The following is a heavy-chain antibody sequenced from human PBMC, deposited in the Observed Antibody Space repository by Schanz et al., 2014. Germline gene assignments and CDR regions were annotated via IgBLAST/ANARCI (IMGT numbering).Heavy chain of an antibody. CDR2: ISASGGST. CDR3: AKARRKSNCSGGTCYDYYYYGLDV. CDR1: GFTFSTYA. Sequence: EVQLLDSGGGLVQPGGSLRLSCAASGFTFSTYAMSWVRQAPGKGLEWVSTISASGGSTYYADSVKGRFTISRDNSKNILYLQMNSLRAEDTAVYYCAKARRKSNCSGGTCYDYYYYGLDVWGQGTTVTVSS. J-gene: IGHJ6*02. D-gene: IGHD2-15*01. V-gene: IGHV3-23*01.